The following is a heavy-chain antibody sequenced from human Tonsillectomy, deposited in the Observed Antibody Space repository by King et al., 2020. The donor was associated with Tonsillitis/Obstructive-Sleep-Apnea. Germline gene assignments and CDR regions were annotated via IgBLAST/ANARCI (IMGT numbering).Heavy chain of an antibody. CDR3: ARDNTLDC. Sequence: VQLVESGAEVRKPGASVKVSCKASGYTFTSFYIHWVRQAPGQGLEWMGIINPTGGTTNYAQKFQGRLTMTRDTATRTVYMELGSLRSEDTAIYYCARDNTLDCWGQGTLVTVSS. V-gene: IGHV1-46*01. CDR2: INPTGGTT. J-gene: IGHJ4*02. CDR1: GYTFTSFY.